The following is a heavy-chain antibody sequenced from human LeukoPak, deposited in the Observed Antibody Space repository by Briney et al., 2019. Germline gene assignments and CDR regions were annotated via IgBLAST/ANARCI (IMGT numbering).Heavy chain of an antibody. CDR3: ATLTPFGVVNAYGFDY. V-gene: IGHV4-34*01. CDR1: GGSFSGYY. D-gene: IGHD3-3*01. J-gene: IGHJ4*02. Sequence: SETLSSNCAVYGGSFSGYYWSWIRPPPGNGLEWIVEINHSGSTNYNPSLKSRVTISVDTSKNQFSLKLSSVTAADTAVYYCATLTPFGVVNAYGFDYWGQGTLVTVSS. CDR2: INHSGST.